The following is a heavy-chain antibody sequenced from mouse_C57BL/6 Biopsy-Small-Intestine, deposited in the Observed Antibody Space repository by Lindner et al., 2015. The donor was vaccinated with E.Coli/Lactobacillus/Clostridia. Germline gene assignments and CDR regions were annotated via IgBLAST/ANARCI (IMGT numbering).Heavy chain of an antibody. V-gene: IGHV1-54*01. D-gene: IGHD2-1*01. CDR1: GYAFTNFL. CDR3: AREQNYRGGYFDV. CDR2: INPGSGGT. Sequence: VQLQESGAELVRPGTSVKVPCKASGYAFTNFLIEWVKQRPGQGLEWIGVINPGSGGTNYNEKFKGKATLTADKSSSTAYMQLSSLTSEDSAVYFCAREQNYRGGYFDVWGTGTTVTVSS. J-gene: IGHJ1*03.